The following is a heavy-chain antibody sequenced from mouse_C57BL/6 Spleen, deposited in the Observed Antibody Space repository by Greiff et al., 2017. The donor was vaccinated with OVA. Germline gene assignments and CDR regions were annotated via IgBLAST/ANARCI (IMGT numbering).Heavy chain of an antibody. V-gene: IGHV1-15*01. Sequence: VKLMGSGAELVRPGASVTLSCQASGYTFTDYEMHWVKQPPVHGLEWIGAIDPETGGTAYNQTFKGKAILTADKSSSTAYMELRGLTSEDSAVYYCSNYWYFDVWGTGTTVTVSS. J-gene: IGHJ1*03. CDR2: IDPETGGT. CDR1: GYTFTDYE. CDR3: SNYWYFDV.